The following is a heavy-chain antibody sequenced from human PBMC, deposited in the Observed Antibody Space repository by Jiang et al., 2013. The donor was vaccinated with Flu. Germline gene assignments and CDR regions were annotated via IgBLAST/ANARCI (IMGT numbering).Heavy chain of an antibody. J-gene: IGHJ3*01. V-gene: IGHV3-15*01. Sequence: SLRLSCAASGFTFSHVWMTWVRQAPGKGLEWVGRIKRKSDGETRDYAAHVKGRFTISRDDSKNTMYLQMNSLQSEDTAVYYCATDRGCSSNTCPGALEFWGQGTMVTVSS. CDR3: ATDRGCSSNTCPGALEF. CDR1: GFTFSHVW. CDR2: IKRKSDGETR. D-gene: IGHD2-2*01.